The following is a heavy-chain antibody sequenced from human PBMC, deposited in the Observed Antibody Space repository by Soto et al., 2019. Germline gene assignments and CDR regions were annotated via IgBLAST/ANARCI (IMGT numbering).Heavy chain of an antibody. CDR2: FYRGGRR. CDR3: AREVVVGATAKFDR. V-gene: IGHV3-53*03. D-gene: IGHD2-21*01. CDR1: GFGVTESETY. Sequence: EVQMVESGGGLIQPGGSLKLSCAVSGFGVTESETYVSWIRQAPGKGLEWVAAFYRGGRRNYAASVKGRFVISRDKSENSVFLQLNLVRVEDTAVYYCAREVVVGATAKFDRWGQGTMVIV. J-gene: IGHJ5*02.